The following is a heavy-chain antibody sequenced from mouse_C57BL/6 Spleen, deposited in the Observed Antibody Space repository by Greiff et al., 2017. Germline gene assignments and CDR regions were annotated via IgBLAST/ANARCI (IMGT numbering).Heavy chain of an antibody. V-gene: IGHV1-61*01. D-gene: IGHD1-1*01. J-gene: IGHJ1*03. CDR2: IYPSDSET. Sequence: QVQLQQPGAELVRPGSSVKLSCKASGYTFTSYWMDWVKQRPGQGLEWIGNIYPSDSETHYNQKFKDKATLTVDKSSSTAYMQLSSLTSKDSAVYYCARSGIYYYGSSPWYFDVWGTGTTVTVSS. CDR3: ARSGIYYYGSSPWYFDV. CDR1: GYTFTSYW.